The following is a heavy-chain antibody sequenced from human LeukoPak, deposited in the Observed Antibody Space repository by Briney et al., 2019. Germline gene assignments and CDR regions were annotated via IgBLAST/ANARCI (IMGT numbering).Heavy chain of an antibody. D-gene: IGHD6-13*01. CDR3: ASLVSSSWYIY. V-gene: IGHV3-21*01. J-gene: IGHJ4*02. CDR1: GFTFSSYS. CDR2: ISSSGSYI. Sequence: PGGSLRLSCAASGFTFSSYSMNWVRQAPGKGLEWVSSISSSGSYIYYADSVKGRFTISRDNAKNSLYLQMNSLRAEDTAVYYCASLVSSSWYIYWGQGTLVTVSS.